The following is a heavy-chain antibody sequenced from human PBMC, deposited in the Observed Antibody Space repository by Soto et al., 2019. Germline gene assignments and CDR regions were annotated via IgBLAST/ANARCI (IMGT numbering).Heavy chain of an antibody. CDR3: AKDPPPVTPYLDF. CDR2: ISGSGDNT. J-gene: IGHJ4*02. Sequence: EVQVLESGGGLVQPGGSLRLSCAASGFTFSNYAMSWVRQAPGKGLEWVSTISGSGDNTDYVDSVKGRFTISRDNSKNTLYLQINSLRAQDTAVYFRAKDPPPVTPYLDFRGQGTLVTVSS. CDR1: GFTFSNYA. D-gene: IGHD2-21*02. V-gene: IGHV3-23*01.